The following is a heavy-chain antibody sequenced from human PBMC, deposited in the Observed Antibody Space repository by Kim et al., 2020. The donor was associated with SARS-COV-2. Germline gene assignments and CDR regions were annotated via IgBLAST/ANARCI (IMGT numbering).Heavy chain of an antibody. CDR2: IGGGGDT. Sequence: GGSLRLSCAASGFTFSNYAMSWVRQPPGKGLEWVSAIGGGGDTNYADSVKGRFTISRDNSKNTLYLQMNSLRADDTAVYYCAKDDTGRAYGILYYFDNWG. D-gene: IGHD3-10*01. V-gene: IGHV3-23*01. CDR1: GFTFSNYA. CDR3: AKDDTGRAYGILYYFDN. J-gene: IGHJ4*01.